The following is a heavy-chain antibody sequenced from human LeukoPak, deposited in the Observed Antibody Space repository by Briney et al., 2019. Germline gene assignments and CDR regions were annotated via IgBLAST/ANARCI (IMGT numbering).Heavy chain of an antibody. CDR1: GFTFSSYA. V-gene: IGHV3-23*01. J-gene: IGHJ4*02. D-gene: IGHD3-22*01. CDR3: AKWGLYYYDSSGYRGGDY. CDR2: ISGSGGST. Sequence: GGSLRLSCAASGFTFSSYAMSWVRQAPGKGLEWVSAISGSGGSTYYADSVKGRFTISRDNSKNTLYLQMNSLRAEDTVVYYCAKWGLYYYDSSGYRGGDYWGQGTLVTVSS.